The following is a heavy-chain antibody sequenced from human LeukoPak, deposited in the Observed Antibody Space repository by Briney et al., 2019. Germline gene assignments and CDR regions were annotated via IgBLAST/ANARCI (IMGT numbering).Heavy chain of an antibody. J-gene: IGHJ4*02. D-gene: IGHD4-17*01. CDR2: ISGGGGNT. Sequence: GGSLRLSCAASKFAFSSYAMSWVRQAPGKGLEWVSAISGGGGNTYYADSVKGRFTISRDNSKNTLYLQMNSLRAEDTAVYYCAKGGDYARQYYFDYWGQGTLVTVSS. V-gene: IGHV3-23*01. CDR1: KFAFSSYA. CDR3: AKGGDYARQYYFDY.